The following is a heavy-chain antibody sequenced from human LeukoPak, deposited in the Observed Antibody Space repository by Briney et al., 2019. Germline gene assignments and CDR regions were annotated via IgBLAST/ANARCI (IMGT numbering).Heavy chain of an antibody. J-gene: IGHJ5*02. V-gene: IGHV3-15*01. Sequence: GGSLRLSCAASGFTFSNAWMSWVRQAPGKGLEWVGHIKSKTDGGTTDYAAPVKGRFTISRDDSKNTLCLQMNSLKTEDTAVYYCTSIAVAAWGQGTLVTVSS. CDR3: TSIAVAA. CDR2: IKSKTDGGTT. D-gene: IGHD6-19*01. CDR1: GFTFSNAW.